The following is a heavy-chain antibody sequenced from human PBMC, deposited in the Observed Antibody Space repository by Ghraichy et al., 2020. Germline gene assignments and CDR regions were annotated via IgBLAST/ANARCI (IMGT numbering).Heavy chain of an antibody. CDR1: GFTFSSYW. V-gene: IGHV3-7*01. Sequence: GGSLRLSCAASGFTFSSYWMSWVRQAPGKGLEWVANIKQDGSEKYYVDSVKGRFTISRDNAKNSLYLQMNSLRAEDTAVYYCARSPVVPAAKGRYYYYGMDVWGQGTTVTVSS. CDR3: ARSPVVPAAKGRYYYYGMDV. J-gene: IGHJ6*02. CDR2: IKQDGSEK. D-gene: IGHD2-2*01.